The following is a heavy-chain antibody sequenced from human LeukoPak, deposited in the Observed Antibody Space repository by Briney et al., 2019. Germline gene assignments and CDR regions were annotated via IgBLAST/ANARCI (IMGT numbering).Heavy chain of an antibody. Sequence: SVKVSCKASGGTFSNYAISWVRQAPGQGLEWMGGIIPTFGRASYAQKFQGRVTITADESTTTAYMELSSLRSEDTAVYYCAGDSGSYYADVDHWGQGTLVTVSS. D-gene: IGHD1-26*01. V-gene: IGHV1-69*13. CDR2: IIPTFGRA. CDR3: AGDSGSYYADVDH. J-gene: IGHJ4*02. CDR1: GGTFSNYA.